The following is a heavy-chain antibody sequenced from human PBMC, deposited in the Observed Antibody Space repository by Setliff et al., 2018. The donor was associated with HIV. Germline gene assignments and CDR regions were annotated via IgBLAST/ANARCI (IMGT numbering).Heavy chain of an antibody. J-gene: IGHJ3*02. D-gene: IGHD1-26*01. CDR3: ARWGETETPTSVKAFDI. V-gene: IGHV4-59*11. CDR1: GGSITSHY. CDR2: THYSGRT. Sequence: PSETLSLTCTVSGGSITSHYWNWIRQPPGQGLEWIGFTHYSGRTSHNPSLTSRVTFSVDTSKNQFSLKPSSVTDVDTAVYYCARWGETETPTSVKAFDIWGQGTLVTVSS.